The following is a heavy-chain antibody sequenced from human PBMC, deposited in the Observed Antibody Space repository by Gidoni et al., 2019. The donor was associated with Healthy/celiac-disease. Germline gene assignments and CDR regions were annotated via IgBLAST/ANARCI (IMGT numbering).Heavy chain of an antibody. Sequence: QVQLQQWGAGLLKHSETLSLTCAVYGGSFSGYYWSWISQPPVKGLEWIGEINHSGSTNYNPSLKSRVTISVDTSKNQFSLKLSSVAAADTAVYYCARGGGYSYGYNYWGQGTLVTVSS. J-gene: IGHJ4*02. CDR1: GGSFSGYY. CDR2: INHSGST. V-gene: IGHV4-34*01. D-gene: IGHD5-18*01. CDR3: ARGGGYSYGYNY.